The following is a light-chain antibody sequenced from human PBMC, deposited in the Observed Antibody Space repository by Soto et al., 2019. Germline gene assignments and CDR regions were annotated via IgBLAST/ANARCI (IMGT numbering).Light chain of an antibody. CDR2: DVS. V-gene: IGLV2-14*01. CDR1: SSDVGGYNY. Sequence: QSALTQPASVSGSPGQSITISCTGTSSDVGGYNYVSWYQQHPGQAPKLMIYDVSNRPSGVSNRFSGSKSGNTASLTISGLQAEDEADYYCSSYPSSSTLVVFGGGTKLTVL. CDR3: SSYPSSSTLVV. J-gene: IGLJ2*01.